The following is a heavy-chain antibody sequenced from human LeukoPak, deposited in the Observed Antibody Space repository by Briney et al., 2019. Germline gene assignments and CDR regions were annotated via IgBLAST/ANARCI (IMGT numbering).Heavy chain of an antibody. D-gene: IGHD3-22*01. V-gene: IGHV3-74*01. CDR3: ATGLGHYYDY. CDR2: VNSDGSST. Sequence: GGSLRLSCAASGFTLSSYAMSWVRQAPGKGLVWVSRVNSDGSSTVYADSVKGRFTISRDNARTTVYLQMSSLRLDDTATYYCATGLGHYYDYWGQGSLVTVSS. CDR1: GFTLSSYA. J-gene: IGHJ4*02.